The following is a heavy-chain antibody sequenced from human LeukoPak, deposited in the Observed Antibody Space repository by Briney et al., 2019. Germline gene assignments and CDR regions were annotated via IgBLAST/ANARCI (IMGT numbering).Heavy chain of an antibody. Sequence: PGGSLRLSCVASRFTFSNYWMSWVRQAPGKGLEWVANINQDGSEKRYADSMKGRFTISRDNAKESLYLQLNSLRAEDTAVYYCAKWGPYCVGDYCPALDSWGPGTLVTVSS. CDR3: AKWGPYCVGDYCPALDS. D-gene: IGHD2-21*02. V-gene: IGHV3-7*01. J-gene: IGHJ4*02. CDR1: RFTFSNYW. CDR2: INQDGSEK.